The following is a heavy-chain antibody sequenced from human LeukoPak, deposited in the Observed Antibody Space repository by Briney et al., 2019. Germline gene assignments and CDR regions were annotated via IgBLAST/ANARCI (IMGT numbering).Heavy chain of an antibody. D-gene: IGHD1-26*01. CDR3: AREHGSYLRYFDY. CDR1: AYTFTGYY. J-gene: IGHJ4*02. V-gene: IGHV1-2*02. Sequence: GASVKVSCKASAYTFTGYYMHWVRQAPGQGLEWMGWINPNSGGTNYAQKFQGRVTMTRDTSISTAYMELSRLRSDDTAVYYCAREHGSYLRYFDYWGQGTLVTVSS. CDR2: INPNSGGT.